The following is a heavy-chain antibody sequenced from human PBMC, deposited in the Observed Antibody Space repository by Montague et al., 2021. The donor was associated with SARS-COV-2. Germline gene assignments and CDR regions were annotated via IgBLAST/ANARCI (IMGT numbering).Heavy chain of an antibody. CDR3: ARGGCSSRGDAVNADLDY. J-gene: IGHJ4*02. CDR1: GGSFSGYY. V-gene: IGHV4-34*01. D-gene: IGHD3-10*01. CDR2: INHSGST. Sequence: SETLSLTCAVYGGSFSGYYWSWIRQPPGKGLEWIGEINHSGSTNYNPSLKSRVTISVDTSKNQFSLKLSSVTAADTAVYYCARGGCSSRGDAVNADLDYWGQGTLVTVSS.